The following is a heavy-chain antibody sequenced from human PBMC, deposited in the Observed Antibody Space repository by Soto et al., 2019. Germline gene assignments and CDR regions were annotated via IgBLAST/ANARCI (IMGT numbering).Heavy chain of an antibody. CDR3: ARVWTAYSSSSIEV. Sequence: PAETLSLTCAVSGGSISSSNWWSWVRPPPGKGLEWIGEIYHSGSTNYNPSLKSRVTISVDKSKNQFSLKMNSVTAADTAVYYCARVWTAYSSSSIEVWGQGNTVSVSS. D-gene: IGHD6-6*01. V-gene: IGHV4-4*02. CDR2: IYHSGST. J-gene: IGHJ6*02. CDR1: GGSISSSNW.